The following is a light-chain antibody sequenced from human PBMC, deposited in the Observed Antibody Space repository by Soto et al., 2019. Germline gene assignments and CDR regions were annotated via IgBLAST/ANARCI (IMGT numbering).Light chain of an antibody. Sequence: AIQLTQSPSSLSASVGDRVTITCRASQGISSALAWYQQKPGKAPKLLIYDASSLESGVPSRFSGSGSGTDFTLTISSLQPEDFATYYCQQFNSYSYTFGHRTKLEIK. CDR1: QGISSA. J-gene: IGKJ2*01. V-gene: IGKV1-13*02. CDR3: QQFNSYSYT. CDR2: DAS.